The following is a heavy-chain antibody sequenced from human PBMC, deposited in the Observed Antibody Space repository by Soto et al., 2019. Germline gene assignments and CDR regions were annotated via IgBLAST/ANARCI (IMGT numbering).Heavy chain of an antibody. CDR1: GGSFSGYY. CDR2: INHSGST. Sequence: SETLSLTCAVYGGSFSGYYWSWIRQPPGKGLEWIGEINHSGSTNYNPSLKSRVTISVDTSKNQFSLKLSSVTAADTAVYYCAGSSGYDYGDYWGQGTLVTVSS. D-gene: IGHD5-12*01. CDR3: AGSSGYDYGDY. J-gene: IGHJ4*02. V-gene: IGHV4-34*01.